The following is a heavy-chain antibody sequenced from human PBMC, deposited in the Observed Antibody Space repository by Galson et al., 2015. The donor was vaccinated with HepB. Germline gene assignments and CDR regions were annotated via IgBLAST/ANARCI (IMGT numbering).Heavy chain of an antibody. CDR1: GFTFSSYS. CDR2: ISSSSSTI. D-gene: IGHD3-3*01. J-gene: IGHJ3*02. CDR3: ARDDITIFGVVIHLYAFDI. Sequence: SLRLSCAASGFTFSSYSMNWVRQAPGKGLEWVSYISSSSSTIYYADSVKGRFTISRDNAKNSLYLQMNSLRDEDTAVYYCARDDITIFGVVIHLYAFDIWGQGTMVTVSS. V-gene: IGHV3-48*02.